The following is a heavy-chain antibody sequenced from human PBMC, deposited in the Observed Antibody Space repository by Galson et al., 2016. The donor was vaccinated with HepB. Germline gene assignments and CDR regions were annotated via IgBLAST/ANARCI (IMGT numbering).Heavy chain of an antibody. CDR1: GGSISSSSYY. J-gene: IGHJ3*02. D-gene: IGHD4/OR15-4a*01. Sequence: SETLSLTCTVSGGSISSSSYYWDWIRRPPGKGLEWIGSIYYSGSTYNNPSLRSRLLISIDTSKNQFSLTLSSVTAADTAVYYCATFHDYGDDAEEIGAFDIWGHGTMVTVSS. CDR2: IYYSGST. V-gene: IGHV4-39*07. CDR3: ATFHDYGDDAEEIGAFDI.